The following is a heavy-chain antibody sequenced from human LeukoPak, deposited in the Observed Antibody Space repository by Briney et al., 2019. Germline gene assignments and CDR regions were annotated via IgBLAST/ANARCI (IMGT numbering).Heavy chain of an antibody. Sequence: PGGSLRLSCAASGFTFSSYAMSWVRQAPGKGLEWVSAISGSGGSTYYADSVKGRFTISRDNSKNTLYLQMNSLRAEDTAVYYCATFVSLEWSPGYFDYWGQGTLVTVSS. V-gene: IGHV3-23*01. J-gene: IGHJ4*02. CDR2: ISGSGGST. D-gene: IGHD3-3*01. CDR1: GFTFSSYA. CDR3: ATFVSLEWSPGYFDY.